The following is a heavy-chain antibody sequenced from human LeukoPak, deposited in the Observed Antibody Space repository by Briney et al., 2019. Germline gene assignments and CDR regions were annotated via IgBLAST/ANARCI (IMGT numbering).Heavy chain of an antibody. Sequence: GGSLRLSCAASRFTFSSYWMSWVRQAPGKGLEWVAIIKQDGSEKYYVDSVKGRFTISRDNAKNSVYLQMNSLRAEDAAVYYCATSRTFDYWGQGTLVTVSS. CDR2: IKQDGSEK. CDR1: RFTFSSYW. J-gene: IGHJ4*02. CDR3: ATSRTFDY. V-gene: IGHV3-7*03.